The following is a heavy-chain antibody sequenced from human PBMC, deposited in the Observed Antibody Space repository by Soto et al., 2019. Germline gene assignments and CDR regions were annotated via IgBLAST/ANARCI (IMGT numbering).Heavy chain of an antibody. D-gene: IGHD5-12*01. V-gene: IGHV6-1*01. J-gene: IGHJ4*01. CDR2: TYYRFKWYY. CDR1: GESVSSDIAG. CDR3: ARWGQYSVKILVK. Sequence: PSQTLSVTCAITGESVSSDIAGWRLARQSISRGLGCLGMTYYRFKWYYEYPVCVRGRITINPDTSKNQFALQLNSVTPEDTAVYFCARWGQYSVKILVKWGQGTLVTVSS.